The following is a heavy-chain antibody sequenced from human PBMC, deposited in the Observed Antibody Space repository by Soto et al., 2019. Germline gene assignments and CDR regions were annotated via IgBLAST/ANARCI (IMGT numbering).Heavy chain of an antibody. V-gene: IGHV1-18*01. Sequence: SGKVSCKACGYTLTSYGISLVRHCLGEGVEWMGWISAYNGNTNYAKKLQGRVTMTTDTSTSTAYMELRSLRSDDTAVYYSATGLYDILTRYYNVYYYYGMEVRGQGTTITIYS. J-gene: IGHJ6*02. CDR1: GYTLTSYG. D-gene: IGHD3-9*01. CDR3: ATGLYDILTRYYNVYYYYGMEV. CDR2: ISAYNGNT.